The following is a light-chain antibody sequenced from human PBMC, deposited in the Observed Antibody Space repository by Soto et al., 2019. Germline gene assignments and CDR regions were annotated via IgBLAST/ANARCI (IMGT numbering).Light chain of an antibody. V-gene: IGKV1-8*01. CDR1: QGISSY. J-gene: IGKJ3*01. CDR2: AAS. CDR3: RQYYSYPLLT. Sequence: AIRMTQSPSSFSASTGDRVTITCRASQGISSYLAWYQQKPGKAPTLLIYAASTLQSGVPSRFSGSGSGTDFTITISCLQSEDFATYYCRQYYSYPLLTFGPGTKVDIK.